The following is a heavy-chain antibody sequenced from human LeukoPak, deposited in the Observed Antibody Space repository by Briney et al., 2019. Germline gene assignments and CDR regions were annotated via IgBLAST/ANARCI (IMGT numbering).Heavy chain of an antibody. J-gene: IGHJ6*03. V-gene: IGHV1-18*01. D-gene: IGHD3-9*01. CDR3: AGRGYDILTGYPSNPYYYYYMDV. CDR2: ISAYNGNT. Sequence: ASVKVSCKASGYTFTSYGISWVRQAPGQGLEWMGWISAYNGNTNYAQKLQGRVTMTTDTSTSTAYMELRSLRSDDTAVYYCAGRGYDILTGYPSNPYYYYYMDVWGKGTTVTVSS. CDR1: GYTFTSYG.